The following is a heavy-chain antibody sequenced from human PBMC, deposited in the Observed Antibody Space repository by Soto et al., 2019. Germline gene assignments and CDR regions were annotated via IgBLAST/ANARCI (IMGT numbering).Heavy chain of an antibody. D-gene: IGHD3-3*01. Sequence: QVQLQESGPGLVKPSQTLSLTCTVSGGSISSGGYYWSWIRQHPGKGLEWIGYIYYSGSTYYNPSLKSRVTTSVDTSKNQFSLKLSSVTAADTAVYYCAGGLLFRGTEYYDFWSGKLDPWGQGTLVTVSS. CDR3: AGGLLFRGTEYYDFWSGKLDP. V-gene: IGHV4-31*03. CDR2: IYYSGST. J-gene: IGHJ5*02. CDR1: GGSISSGGYY.